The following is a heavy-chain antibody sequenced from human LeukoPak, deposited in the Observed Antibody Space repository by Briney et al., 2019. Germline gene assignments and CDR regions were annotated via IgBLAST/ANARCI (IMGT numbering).Heavy chain of an antibody. CDR1: GFTFSSYA. J-gene: IGHJ1*01. CDR3: TSWGDTTAEYFQR. CDR2: INPGGRDT. V-gene: IGHV3-7*01. D-gene: IGHD2-21*02. Sequence: PGGSLRLSCAASGFTFSSYAMSWVRQAPGKGLEWVAHINPGGRDTYYVDSVKGRFTISRDNAQNSMYLQMNSLRVEDTAVYYCTSWGDTTAEYFQRWGQGTLVTVSS.